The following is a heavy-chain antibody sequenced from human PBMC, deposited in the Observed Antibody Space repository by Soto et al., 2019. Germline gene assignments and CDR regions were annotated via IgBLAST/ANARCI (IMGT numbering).Heavy chain of an antibody. J-gene: IGHJ4*02. CDR1: GFTFSSYA. D-gene: IGHD1-26*01. CDR3: AKGLYSGSYFDY. Sequence: PEGSLRLSCAASGFTFSSYAMTWVRQAPGKGLEWVSAISGSGGSTYYADSVKGQFTISRDNSKNTLYLQMNSLRAEDTAVYYCAKGLYSGSYFDYWGQVPPVTVSS. V-gene: IGHV3-23*01. CDR2: ISGSGGST.